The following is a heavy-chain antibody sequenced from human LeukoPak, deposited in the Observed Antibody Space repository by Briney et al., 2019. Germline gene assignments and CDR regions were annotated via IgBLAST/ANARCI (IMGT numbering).Heavy chain of an antibody. J-gene: IGHJ4*02. D-gene: IGHD2-21*02. CDR2: ISGSGGST. CDR1: GFTFSSYA. CDR3: AKEVLVVVTAEIGY. Sequence: GGSLRLSCAASGFTFSSYAMSWVRQAPGKGLEWVSAISGSGGSTYYADSVKGRFTISRDNSKNTLYLQMNSLRAEDKAVYYCAKEVLVVVTAEIGYWGQGTLVTVSS. V-gene: IGHV3-23*01.